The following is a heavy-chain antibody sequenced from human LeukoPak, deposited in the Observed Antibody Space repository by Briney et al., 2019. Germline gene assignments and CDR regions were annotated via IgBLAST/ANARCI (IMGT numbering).Heavy chain of an antibody. CDR2: ISYDGSNK. CDR1: GFTFSSYG. D-gene: IGHD3-16*02. J-gene: IGHJ4*02. CDR3: AKDRGQEITFGGVIVYYFGY. V-gene: IGHV3-30*18. Sequence: GRSLRLSCAASGFTFSSYGMHWVRQAPGKGLEWVAVISYDGSNKYYADSVKGRFTISRDNSKNQLYLQMDSVSAEDTAVYYCAKDRGQEITFGGVIVYYFGYWGQGTLVTVPS.